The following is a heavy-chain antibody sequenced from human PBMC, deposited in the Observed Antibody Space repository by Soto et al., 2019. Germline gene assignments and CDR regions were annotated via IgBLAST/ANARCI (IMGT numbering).Heavy chain of an antibody. D-gene: IGHD2-2*02. Sequence: LRLSCAASGFTFGGSAMDWVRQAPGKGLEWVGRIRNRGQSHIADYAASVKGRFTMSRDDSENSLHLQMNSLKTEDTAVYYCTRDTYTALDYWGQGTLVTVSS. CDR3: TRDTYTALDY. J-gene: IGHJ4*02. CDR2: IRNRGQSHIA. CDR1: GFTFGGSA. V-gene: IGHV3-72*01.